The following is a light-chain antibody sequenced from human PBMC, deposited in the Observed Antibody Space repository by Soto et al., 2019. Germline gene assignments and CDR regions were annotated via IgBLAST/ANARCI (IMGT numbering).Light chain of an antibody. Sequence: QSVLTQAPSASGTPGQRVTISCYGSGSNIGGNDVNWYRLLPGTAPRLLIYSNNQRPSGVPDRFAGSKSGSSASLAISGLHSEDEATFYCASWDDRLSGPVFGGGTQLTVL. CDR2: SNN. CDR1: GSNIGGND. J-gene: IGLJ2*01. CDR3: ASWDDRLSGPV. V-gene: IGLV1-44*01.